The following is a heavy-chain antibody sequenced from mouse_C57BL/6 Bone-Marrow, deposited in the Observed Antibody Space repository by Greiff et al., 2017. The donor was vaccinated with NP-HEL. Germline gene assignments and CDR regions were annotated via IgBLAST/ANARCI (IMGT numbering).Heavy chain of an antibody. J-gene: IGHJ2*01. CDR2: INYDGSST. V-gene: IGHV5-16*01. CDR3: AREETGHYYFDY. CDR1: GFTFSDYY. Sequence: EVMLVESEGGLVQPGSSMKLSCTASGFTFSDYYMAWVRQVPEKGLEWVANINYDGSSTYYLDSLKSRFIISRDNAKNILYLQMSSLKSEDTATYYCAREETGHYYFDYWGQGTTLTVSS. D-gene: IGHD4-1*01.